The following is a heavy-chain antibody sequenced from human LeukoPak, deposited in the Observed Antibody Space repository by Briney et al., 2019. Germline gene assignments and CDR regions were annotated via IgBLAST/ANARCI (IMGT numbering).Heavy chain of an antibody. CDR1: GFTFDDYA. J-gene: IGHJ6*02. D-gene: IGHD6-6*01. CDR2: ISWNSGSI. CDR3: AKDIRIAARPQDYYYGMDV. Sequence: GGSLRLSCAASGFTFDDYAMHWVRHAPGKGLEWVSGISWNSGSIGYADSVKGRFTISRDNAKNSLYLQMNSLRAEDTALYYCAKDIRIAARPQDYYYGMDVWGQGTTVTVSS. V-gene: IGHV3-9*01.